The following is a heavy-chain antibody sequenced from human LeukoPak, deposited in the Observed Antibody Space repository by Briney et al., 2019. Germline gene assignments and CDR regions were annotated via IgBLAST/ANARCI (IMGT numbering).Heavy chain of an antibody. CDR1: GYTFTSYY. Sequence: ASVKVSCKASGYTFTSYYMHWVRQAPAQGLEWMGIINPIGGSTIYAQKFQGRVTMTRDTSTSTVYMELSSLRSEDTAVYYCARALRMATIPGVNMNYFDYWGQRTLVTVSS. D-gene: IGHD5-24*01. J-gene: IGHJ4*02. CDR2: INPIGGST. CDR3: ARALRMATIPGVNMNYFDY. V-gene: IGHV1-46*01.